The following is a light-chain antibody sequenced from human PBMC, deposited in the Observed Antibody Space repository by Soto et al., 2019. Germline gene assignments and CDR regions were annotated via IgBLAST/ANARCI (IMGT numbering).Light chain of an antibody. CDR3: QQYGSSPPIT. J-gene: IGKJ4*01. V-gene: IGKV3-20*01. CDR2: NAF. CDR1: QSVSSN. Sequence: EIVMTQSPATLSVSPGERVTLSCRASQSVSSNLAWYQQKPGQAPRLLINNAFNRATGIPARFSGSGSGTDFTLTISRPEPEDFAVYYCQQYGSSPPITFGGGTKVDI.